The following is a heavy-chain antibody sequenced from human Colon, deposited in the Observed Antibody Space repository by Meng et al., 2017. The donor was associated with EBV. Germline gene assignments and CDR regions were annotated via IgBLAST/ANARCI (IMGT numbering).Heavy chain of an antibody. V-gene: IGHV4-4*02. CDR2: IYPGGNT. CDR3: ARGNAYNAPSFDY. J-gene: IGHJ4*02. CDR1: VGSSSSNNW. D-gene: IGHD5-24*01. Sequence: QEEQLGAGAGVVEPSGALPLPSGAAVGSSSSNNWWSWARQPPGKGLEWIGEIYPGGNTTHNPSLTSPVTISVDRSNDQFSLSLSSMTAADTAVYYCARGNAYNAPSFDYWGQGTLVTVSS.